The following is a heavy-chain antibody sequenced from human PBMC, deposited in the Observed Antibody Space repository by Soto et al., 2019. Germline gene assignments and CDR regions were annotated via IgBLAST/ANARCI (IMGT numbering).Heavy chain of an antibody. J-gene: IGHJ4*02. D-gene: IGHD1-7*01. Sequence: SETLSLTCTVSGGSISGYFWSWIRQPPGKGPEWIAYIHSNGKTNYNPSLKSRVTISVDTSKNQFSLNLYSVTAADTAVYYCARGFGNYQKAPDFWGQGTLVTVSS. V-gene: IGHV4-59*01. CDR1: GGSISGYF. CDR2: IHSNGKT. CDR3: ARGFGNYQKAPDF.